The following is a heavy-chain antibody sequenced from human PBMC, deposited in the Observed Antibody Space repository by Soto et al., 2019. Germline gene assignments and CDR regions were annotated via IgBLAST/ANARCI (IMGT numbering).Heavy chain of an antibody. CDR3: SRSPGDWAPCDY. Sequence: QLQLQESGPGLVKPSETLSLTCTVSGGSISSSSYYWGWIRQPPGKGLEWIGSFHYGGSTYYNPSLKSRGTISVDTSKNDFSLQLSSVTAADTAVYYCSRSPGDWAPCDYWGQGTLVTVSS. CDR1: GGSISSSSYY. D-gene: IGHD3-10*01. J-gene: IGHJ4*02. V-gene: IGHV4-39*02. CDR2: FHYGGST.